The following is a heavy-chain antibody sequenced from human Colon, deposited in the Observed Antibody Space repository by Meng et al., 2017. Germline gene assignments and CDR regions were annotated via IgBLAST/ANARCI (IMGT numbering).Heavy chain of an antibody. D-gene: IGHD3-22*01. V-gene: IGHV4-30-4*01. CDR3: ARGYYDSSGYGYWYFDL. J-gene: IGHJ2*01. Sequence: QVQLQESGPGLVKPSQTLSLTCTVSGGSISSGDYYWSWIRQPPGKGLEWIGYIYYSGSTYYNPSLKSRVTISVDTSRNQFSLKLSSVTAADTAVYYCARGYYDSSGYGYWYFDLWGRGTLVTVSS. CDR1: GGSISSGDYY. CDR2: IYYSGST.